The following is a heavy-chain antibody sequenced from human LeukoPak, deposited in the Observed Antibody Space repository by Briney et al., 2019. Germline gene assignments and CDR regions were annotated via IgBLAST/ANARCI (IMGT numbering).Heavy chain of an antibody. D-gene: IGHD1-26*01. CDR1: GFTFSDYY. Sequence: GGSLRLSCAASGFTFSDYYMSWIRQAPGKGLEWVSYISSSGSTIYYADSVKGRFTISRDNAKNSLYLQMNSLRAEDTAVYYCARAQYSGSHSPFDYGGQGTLVTVSS. J-gene: IGHJ4*02. CDR2: ISSSGSTI. CDR3: ARAQYSGSHSPFDY. V-gene: IGHV3-11*04.